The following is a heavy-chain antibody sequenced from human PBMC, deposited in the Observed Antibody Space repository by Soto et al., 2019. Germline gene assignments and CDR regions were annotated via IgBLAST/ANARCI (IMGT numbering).Heavy chain of an antibody. V-gene: IGHV3-7*01. J-gene: IGHJ6*02. CDR3: AKDGYYNGFAF. CDR1: GLTFSRYW. Sequence: HPGGSLRLSCEASGLTFSRYWMTWVRQAPGKGLEWVANIKQDGSEKYYADSVKGRFTISRDNSKKSLYLQMNSLRAEDTAVYHCAKDGYYNGFAFWGQGTTVTVSS. CDR2: IKQDGSEK.